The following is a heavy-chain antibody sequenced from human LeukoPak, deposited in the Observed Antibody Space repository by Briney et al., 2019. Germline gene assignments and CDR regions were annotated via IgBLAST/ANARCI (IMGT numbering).Heavy chain of an antibody. CDR3: ARDSGYSSGWHTSFDP. Sequence: ASVKVSCKASGGTFSSYAISWVRQAPGQGLEWMGGIIPIFGTANYAQKFQGRVTITADESTSTAYMELSSLRSEDTAVYYCARDSGYSSGWHTSFDPWGQGTLVTVSS. J-gene: IGHJ5*02. CDR1: GGTFSSYA. V-gene: IGHV1-69*13. CDR2: IIPIFGTA. D-gene: IGHD6-19*01.